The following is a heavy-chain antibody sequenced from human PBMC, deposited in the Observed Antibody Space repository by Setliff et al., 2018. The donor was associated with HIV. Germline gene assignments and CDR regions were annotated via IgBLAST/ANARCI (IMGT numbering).Heavy chain of an antibody. D-gene: IGHD1-1*01. CDR3: AREWNRIWYFDY. V-gene: IGHV4-34*01. J-gene: IGHJ4*02. Sequence: SETLSLTCIVSGAPISSGTWSWIRQPPGKGLQWIGEINHSGGTNYNPSLKSRVTISIDTSKNQFSLKLSSVTAADTAVYYCAREWNRIWYFDYWGQGTLVTVSS. CDR1: GAPISSGT. CDR2: INHSGGT.